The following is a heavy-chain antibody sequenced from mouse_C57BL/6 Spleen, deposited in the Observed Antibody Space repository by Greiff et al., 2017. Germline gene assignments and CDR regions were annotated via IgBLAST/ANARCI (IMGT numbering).Heavy chain of an antibody. CDR2: ISYDGSN. V-gene: IGHV3-6*01. CDR3: APSSSYWYFDV. Sequence: DVKLQESGPGLVKPSQSLSLTCSVTGYSITSGYYWNWIRQFPGNKLEWMGYISYDGSNNYNPSLKNRISITRDTSKNQFFLKLNSVTTEDTATYYCAPSSSYWYFDVWGTGTTVTVSS. J-gene: IGHJ1*03. D-gene: IGHD2-10*02. CDR1: GYSITSGYY.